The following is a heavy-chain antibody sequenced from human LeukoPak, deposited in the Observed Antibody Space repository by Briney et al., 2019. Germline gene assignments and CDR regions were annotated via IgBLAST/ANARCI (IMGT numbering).Heavy chain of an antibody. CDR3: AKNVSGRPVIGSSYY. D-gene: IGHD2-15*01. CDR2: ISGTGGRT. V-gene: IGHV3-23*01. J-gene: IGHJ4*02. CDR1: GFTFSTYA. Sequence: GGSLRLSCAASGFTFSTYAMSWVRQAPGKGLEWDSAISGTGGRTYYADSVKGRFTISRDNSKNTLYLQMNSLRADDAALYYCAKNVSGRPVIGSSYYWGQGTLVTVSS.